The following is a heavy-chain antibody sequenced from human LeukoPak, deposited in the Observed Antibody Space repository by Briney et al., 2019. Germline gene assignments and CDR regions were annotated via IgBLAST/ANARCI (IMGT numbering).Heavy chain of an antibody. CDR3: ARSFLVIGYCSGGSCPNNRFDP. CDR2: ISAYNGNT. D-gene: IGHD2-15*01. CDR1: GYTFTSYG. V-gene: IGHV1-18*01. Sequence: ASVKVSCKASGYTFTSYGISWVRQAPGQGLEWMGWISAYNGNTNYAQKLQGRVTMTTDTSTSTAYMELRSLRSDDTAVYYCARSFLVIGYCSGGSCPNNRFDPWGQGTLVIVSS. J-gene: IGHJ5*02.